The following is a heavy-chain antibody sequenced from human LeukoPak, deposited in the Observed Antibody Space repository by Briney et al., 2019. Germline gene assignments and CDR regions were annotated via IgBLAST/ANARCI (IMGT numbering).Heavy chain of an antibody. J-gene: IGHJ4*02. V-gene: IGHV3-30*04. CDR3: ARDTWDRALDC. CDR2: ISYDGRNK. D-gene: IGHD5-18*01. CDR1: GFTFSSAA. Sequence: GRSLRLSCAVSGFTFSSAAMHWVRQAPGKGLEWVTIISYDGRNKYYADSVEGRSTISRDNSKNTLYLQMNSLRAEDTALYYCARDTWDRALDCWGQGTLVTVSS.